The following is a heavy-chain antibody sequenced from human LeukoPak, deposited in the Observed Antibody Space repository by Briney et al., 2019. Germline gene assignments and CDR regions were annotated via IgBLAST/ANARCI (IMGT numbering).Heavy chain of an antibody. J-gene: IGHJ4*02. CDR3: ARVVATTYFDY. CDR2: INPNSGGT. V-gene: IGHV1-2*02. D-gene: IGHD5-12*01. CDR1: GYTFSSFD. Sequence: ASVKVSCKASGYTFSSFDISWVRQAPGQGLEWMGWINPNSGGTNYAQKFQGRVTMTRDTSISTAYMELSRLRSDDTAVYYCARVVATTYFDYWGQGTLVTVSS.